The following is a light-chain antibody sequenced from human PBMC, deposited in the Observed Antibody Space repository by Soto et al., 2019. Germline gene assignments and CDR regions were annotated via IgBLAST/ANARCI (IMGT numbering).Light chain of an antibody. V-gene: IGLV2-14*01. CDR1: SSDVGAYNY. CDR3: TSYTRSSPYV. Sequence: QSVLTQPASVSGSPGQSITISCTGTSSDVGAYNYVSWYQHYPGKAPKLMIYEVRNRPSGVSHRFSGSKPGNTASLTISGLQAEDEADYYCTSYTRSSPYVFGTGTKVTVL. CDR2: EVR. J-gene: IGLJ1*01.